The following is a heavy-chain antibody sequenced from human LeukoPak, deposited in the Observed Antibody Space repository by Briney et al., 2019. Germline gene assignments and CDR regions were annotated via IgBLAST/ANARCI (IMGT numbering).Heavy chain of an antibody. V-gene: IGHV3-23*01. J-gene: IGHJ4*02. CDR2: ISGSGGST. D-gene: IGHD3-10*01. Sequence: SGGSLRLSCAASGFTFSSYAMSWVRQAPGKGLEWVSAISGSGGSTYYADSVKGRFTISRDNPKNTLYLQMNSLRAEDTAVYYCAKADVTMVRGVIVPPYDYWGQGTLVTVSS. CDR3: AKADVTMVRGVIVPPYDY. CDR1: GFTFSSYA.